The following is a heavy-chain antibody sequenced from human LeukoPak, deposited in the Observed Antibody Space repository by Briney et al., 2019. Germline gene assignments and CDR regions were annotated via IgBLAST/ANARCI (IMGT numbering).Heavy chain of an antibody. J-gene: IGHJ4*02. V-gene: IGHV4-39*01. D-gene: IGHD5-18*01. Sequence: SETLSLTCTVSGGSISSSSYYWGWIRQPPGKGLEWIGSIYYSGSTYYNPSLKSRVTISVDTSKNKFSLKLSSVTAADTAVYYCARHVGGYSYGRPDYWGQGTLVTVSS. CDR2: IYYSGST. CDR3: ARHVGGYSYGRPDY. CDR1: GGSISSSSYY.